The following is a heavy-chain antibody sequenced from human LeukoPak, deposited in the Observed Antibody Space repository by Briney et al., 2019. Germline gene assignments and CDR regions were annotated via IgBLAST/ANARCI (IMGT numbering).Heavy chain of an antibody. D-gene: IGHD2-15*01. CDR1: GFTFSSYA. CDR3: AKDRGGYCSGGSCYDAFDI. CDR2: ISGSGSRT. Sequence: SCKASGFTFSSYAMSWVRQAPGKGLEWVSAISGSGSRTYYADSVKGRFTISRDNSKNTLYLQMNSLRAEDTAVYYCAKDRGGYCSGGSCYDAFDIWGQGTMVTVSS. J-gene: IGHJ3*02. V-gene: IGHV3-23*01.